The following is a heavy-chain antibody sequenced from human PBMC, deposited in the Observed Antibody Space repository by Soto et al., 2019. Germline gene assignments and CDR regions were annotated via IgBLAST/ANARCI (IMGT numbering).Heavy chain of an antibody. CDR2: INHSGST. Sequence: PSETLSLTCAVYGGSFSGYYWSWIRQPPGKGLEWIGEINHSGSTNYNPSLKSRVTISVDTSKNQFSLKLSSVTAADTAVYYCGRVPIAAKYYFDYWGQGTLVTVSS. CDR3: GRVPIAAKYYFDY. CDR1: GGSFSGYY. V-gene: IGHV4-34*01. D-gene: IGHD6-13*01. J-gene: IGHJ4*02.